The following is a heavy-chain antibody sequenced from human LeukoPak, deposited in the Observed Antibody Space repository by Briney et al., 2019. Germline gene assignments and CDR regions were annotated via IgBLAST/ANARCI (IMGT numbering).Heavy chain of an antibody. J-gene: IGHJ5*02. D-gene: IGHD3-10*01. CDR2: ISYDGSNK. CDR1: GFTFSSYA. CDR3: ARDRFGELLYGGWFDP. V-gene: IGHV3-30-3*01. Sequence: GGSLRLSCAASGFTFSSYAMHWVRQAPGKGLEWVAVISYDGSNKYYADSVKGRFTISRDNSKNTLYLQMNSLRAEETAVYYCARDRFGELLYGGWFDPWGQGTLVTVSS.